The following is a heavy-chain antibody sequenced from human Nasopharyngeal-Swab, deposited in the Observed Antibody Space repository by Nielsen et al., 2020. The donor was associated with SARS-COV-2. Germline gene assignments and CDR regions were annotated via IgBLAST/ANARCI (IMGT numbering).Heavy chain of an antibody. V-gene: IGHV3-30*18. CDR1: GFTFSSYG. CDR2: ISYDGSNK. J-gene: IGHJ2*01. Sequence: GGSLRLSCAASGFTFSSYGMHWVRQAPGKGLEWVAVISYDGSNKYYADSVKGRFTISRDNSKNTLYLQMNSLRAEDTAVYYCAKDYGRSYGSGSYQHGLSGVYWYFDLWGRGTLVTVSS. D-gene: IGHD3-10*01. CDR3: AKDYGRSYGSGSYQHGLSGVYWYFDL.